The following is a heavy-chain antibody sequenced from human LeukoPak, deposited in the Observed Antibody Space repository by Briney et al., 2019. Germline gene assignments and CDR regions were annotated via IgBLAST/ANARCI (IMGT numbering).Heavy chain of an antibody. V-gene: IGHV1-2*02. CDR3: ARGIVVPAAGDDAFDI. D-gene: IGHD2-2*01. CDR1: GYTFTGYY. CDR2: INPNSGGT. J-gene: IGHJ3*02. Sequence: ASVKVSCKASGYTFTGYYMHWVRQAPGQGLEWMGWINPNSGGTNYAQKFQGRVTMTRDTSIGTAYMELSRLRSDDTAVYYCARGIVVPAAGDDAFDIWGQGTMVTVSS.